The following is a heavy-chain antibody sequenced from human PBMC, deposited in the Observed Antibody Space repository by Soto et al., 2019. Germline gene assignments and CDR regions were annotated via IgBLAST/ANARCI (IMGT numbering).Heavy chain of an antibody. V-gene: IGHV4-61*01. CDR1: GGSVSSGMYY. CDR3: ARYCNNCDCRYLYYFDD. J-gene: IGHJ4*02. CDR2: VYFTGTT. Sequence: EALSLTCTVSGGSVSSGMYYWSWIRQPPGKGLERIGNVYFTGTTIYNPSLKSSVTMSVDTYKDQFFLKLTSVTAADTAVYYCARYCNNCDCRYLYYFDDWGQGTLVTVSS. D-gene: IGHD2-8*01.